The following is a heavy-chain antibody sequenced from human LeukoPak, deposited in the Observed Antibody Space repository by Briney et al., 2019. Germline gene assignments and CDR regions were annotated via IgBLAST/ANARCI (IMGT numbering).Heavy chain of an antibody. V-gene: IGHV3-11*04. CDR2: ISSSGSTM. D-gene: IGHD3-3*01. J-gene: IGHJ4*02. Sequence: GGSLRLSCAASGFTFSDYYMSWIRQAPGKGLEGVSYISSSGSTMYYADSVKGRFTISRDNAKNSLYLQMNSLRAEDTAVYYCARESYDFWSGSIEVDYWGQGTLVTVSS. CDR3: ARESYDFWSGSIEVDY. CDR1: GFTFSDYY.